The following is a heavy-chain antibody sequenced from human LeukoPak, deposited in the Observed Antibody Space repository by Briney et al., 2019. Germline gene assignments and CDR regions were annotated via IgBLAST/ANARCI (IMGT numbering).Heavy chain of an antibody. D-gene: IGHD3-10*01. CDR2: INPYNGDT. J-gene: IGHJ4*02. CDR1: GYTFTTYG. Sequence: ASVKVSCKASGYTFTTYGISWVRQAPGQGLEWMGWINPYNGDTNYAQKLQGRVTMTTDTSTSTAYMELRSLRSDDTAVYYCARDYGSGNHRFDYWGQGTLVTVSS. V-gene: IGHV1-18*01. CDR3: ARDYGSGNHRFDY.